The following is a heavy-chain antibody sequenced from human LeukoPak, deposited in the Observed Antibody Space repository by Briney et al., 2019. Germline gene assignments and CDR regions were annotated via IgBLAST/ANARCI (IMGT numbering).Heavy chain of an antibody. J-gene: IGHJ3*02. Sequence: GGSLRLSCAASGFTFSSYAMHWVRRAPGKGLEWVAIISYDGSNKYYADSVKGRLTISRDNSKNTLYLQMSSLRAADTAVYFCARSSPTMVSDAFDIWGQGTLVTVSS. V-gene: IGHV3-30*04. D-gene: IGHD3-10*01. CDR2: ISYDGSNK. CDR3: ARSSPTMVSDAFDI. CDR1: GFTFSSYA.